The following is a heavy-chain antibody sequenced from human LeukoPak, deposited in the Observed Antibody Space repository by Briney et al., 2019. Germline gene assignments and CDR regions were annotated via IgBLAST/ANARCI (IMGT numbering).Heavy chain of an antibody. Sequence: GGSLRLSCAASGFTFSSYSMNWVREAPGKGLEWVSYISSSSSTIYYADSVKGRFTISRDNAKNSLYLQMNSLRAEDTAVYYCARDPEAHYYYYMDVWGKGTTVTVSS. CDR3: ARDPEAHYYYYMDV. V-gene: IGHV3-48*01. CDR1: GFTFSSYS. J-gene: IGHJ6*03. CDR2: ISSSSSTI.